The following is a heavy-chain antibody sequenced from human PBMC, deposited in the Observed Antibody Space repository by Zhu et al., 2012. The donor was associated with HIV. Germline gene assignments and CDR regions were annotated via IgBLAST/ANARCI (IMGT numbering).Heavy chain of an antibody. J-gene: IGHJ2*01. V-gene: IGHV4-4*02. CDR2: IYHSGST. CDR3: ARVRAAAGRPYWYFDL. D-gene: IGHD6-13*01. Sequence: QVQLQESGPGLVRPSGTLSLTCAVSRGSIISSNWWTWVRQPPGKGLEWVGEIYHSGSTSYSPSLRSRVTISVDKSKNQFSLNLNSVTAADTAVYYCARVRAAAGRPYWYFDLWGLAALVTVSS. CDR1: RGSIISSNW.